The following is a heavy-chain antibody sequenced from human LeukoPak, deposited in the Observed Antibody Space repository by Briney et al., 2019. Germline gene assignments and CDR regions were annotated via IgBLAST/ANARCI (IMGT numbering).Heavy chain of an antibody. CDR3: AREGLGELTLDY. CDR2: ISTYNGDT. D-gene: IGHD3-16*01. V-gene: IGHV1-18*01. Sequence: ASVKVSCKASGYTFTSYGISWVRPAPGQGLEWMGWISTYNGDTNYAQKLQGRVTMTTDTSTSTAYMELRSLRSDDTAVYYCAREGLGELTLDYWGQGTLVTVSS. CDR1: GYTFTSYG. J-gene: IGHJ4*02.